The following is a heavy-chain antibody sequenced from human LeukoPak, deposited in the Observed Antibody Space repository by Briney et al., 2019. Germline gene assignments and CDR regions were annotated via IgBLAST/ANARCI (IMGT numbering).Heavy chain of an antibody. D-gene: IGHD1-26*01. J-gene: IGHJ4*02. CDR3: ARDSGANLGAFDV. CDR2: IYASGTT. Sequence: SETLSLTCNVSRGSVSDYHWTWVRQPAGKGLEFIGRIYASGTTSYNPSLWSRITMSMDTSKNHLSLTLTSVTAADTAVYYCARDSGANLGAFDVWGQGTLVTVSS. CDR1: RGSVSDYH. V-gene: IGHV4-4*07.